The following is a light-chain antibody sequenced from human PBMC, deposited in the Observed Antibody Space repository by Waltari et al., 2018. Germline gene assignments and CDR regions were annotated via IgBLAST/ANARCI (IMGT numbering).Light chain of an antibody. V-gene: IGKV1-5*03. Sequence: TCRASQRIDSWLAWYQQKPGKAPKLLIYRASTLQSGVPSRFSGSGSETEFILTISSLQPDDVATYSCQQYNSYSPTFGPGTRVEIK. CDR1: QRIDSW. CDR3: QQYNSYSPT. J-gene: IGKJ1*01. CDR2: RAS.